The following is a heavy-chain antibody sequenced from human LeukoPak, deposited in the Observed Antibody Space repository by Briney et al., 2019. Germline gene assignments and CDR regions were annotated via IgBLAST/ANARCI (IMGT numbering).Heavy chain of an antibody. Sequence: GGSLRLSCAASGFIFSNYGMSWVRQAPGKGLEWVSSIIGSGGSTFYADSVKGRFTISRDNSKNTLYLQMNALRAEDTAVYYCAKILTGDDIDYWGQGILVTVSS. CDR1: GFIFSNYG. D-gene: IGHD3-22*01. J-gene: IGHJ4*02. CDR3: AKILTGDDIDY. CDR2: IIGSGGST. V-gene: IGHV3-23*01.